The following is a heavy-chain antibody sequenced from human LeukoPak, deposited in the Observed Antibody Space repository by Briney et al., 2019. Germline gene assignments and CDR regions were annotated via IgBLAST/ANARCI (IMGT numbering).Heavy chain of an antibody. Sequence: ASVKVSCKASGYTFTSYGISWVRQAPGQGLEWMGWISAYNGNTNYAQKLQGRVTMTTDTSTSTAYMELRSLRSDDTAVYYCARDPWYSNEPASDYWGQGTLVTVSS. CDR1: GYTFTSYG. D-gene: IGHD6-13*01. J-gene: IGHJ4*02. CDR2: ISAYNGNT. V-gene: IGHV1-18*01. CDR3: ARDPWYSNEPASDY.